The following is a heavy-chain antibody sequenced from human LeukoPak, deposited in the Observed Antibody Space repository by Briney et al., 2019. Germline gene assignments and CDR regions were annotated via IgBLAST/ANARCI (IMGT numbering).Heavy chain of an antibody. CDR1: GFTFSSYG. V-gene: IGHV3-33*06. J-gene: IGHJ4*02. D-gene: IGHD3-22*01. Sequence: PGGSLRLSCAASGFTFSSYGMHWVRQAPGKGLEWVAVIWYDGSNKYYADSVKGRFTISRDNSKNTLYLQMNGLRAEDTAVYYCAKDTDGGYYYEFEGYYFDYWGQGTLVTVSS. CDR3: AKDTDGGYYYEFEGYYFDY. CDR2: IWYDGSNK.